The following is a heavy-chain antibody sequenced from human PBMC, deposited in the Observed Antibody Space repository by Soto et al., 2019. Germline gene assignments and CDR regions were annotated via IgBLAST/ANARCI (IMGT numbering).Heavy chain of an antibody. CDR3: AVMVYEGEYYYYGMDV. D-gene: IGHD2-8*01. CDR2: IYYSGST. CDR1: GGSVSSGSYY. Sequence: SETLSLTCTVSGGSVSSGSYYWSWIRQPPGKGLEWIGYIYYSGSTNYNPSLKSRVTISVDTSKNQFSLKLSSVTAADTAVYYCAVMVYEGEYYYYGMDVWGQGTTVTVSS. J-gene: IGHJ6*02. V-gene: IGHV4-61*01.